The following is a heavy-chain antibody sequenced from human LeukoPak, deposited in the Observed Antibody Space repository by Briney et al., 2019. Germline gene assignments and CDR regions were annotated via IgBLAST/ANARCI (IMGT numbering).Heavy chain of an antibody. D-gene: IGHD2-2*01. V-gene: IGHV3-23*01. CDR3: YPQPVANTVVVPPAE. J-gene: IGHJ4*02. CDR1: EFAFSNYA. Sequence: PGGSLRLSCAASEFAFSNYAMSWVRQAPGKGLEWVSTITDTGGRTYYADSVKGRFTISRDNPKNTLYLQMNSLRAEDTALYYCYPQPVANTVVVPPAEGGQGTLVTVSS. CDR2: ITDTGGRT.